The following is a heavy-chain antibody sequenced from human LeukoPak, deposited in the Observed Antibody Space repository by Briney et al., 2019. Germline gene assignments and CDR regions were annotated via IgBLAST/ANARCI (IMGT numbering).Heavy chain of an antibody. CDR2: IYHSGST. CDR3: ARDPSGYYPHFDY. Sequence: SENLFLTFTVSGYAISSGYYRGWIRPPPGKGPEWIGSIYHSGSTFYNPSLKSRVTMLVDTSKNQFSMRLSSVTAADTAVYYCARDPSGYYPHFDYWGQGTLVTVSS. CDR1: GYAISSGYY. V-gene: IGHV4-38-2*02. D-gene: IGHD3-22*01. J-gene: IGHJ4*02.